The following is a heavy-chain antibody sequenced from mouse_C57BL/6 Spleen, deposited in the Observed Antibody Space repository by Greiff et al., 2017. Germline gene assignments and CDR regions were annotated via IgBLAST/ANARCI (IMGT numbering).Heavy chain of an antibody. CDR1: GYAFSSYW. CDR2: IYPGDGYT. J-gene: IGHJ2*01. V-gene: IGHV1-80*01. Sequence: QVQLQQSGAELVKPGASVKISCKASGYAFSSYWMNWVKQRPGKGLEWIGQIYPGDGYTNYNGQFKGKATLTADKSSSTAYMQLSSLTSDDSAVYFCARGSSSWYFDYWGQGTTLTVAS. D-gene: IGHD1-1*01. CDR3: ARGSSSWYFDY.